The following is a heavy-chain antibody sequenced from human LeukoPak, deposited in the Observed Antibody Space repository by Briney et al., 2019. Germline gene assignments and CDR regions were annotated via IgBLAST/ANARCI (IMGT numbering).Heavy chain of an antibody. CDR2: VYPKNGET. J-gene: IGHJ4*02. Sequence: ASVKVSCKASGYTFTDYYIHWVRQAPGQGLEWMGWVYPKNGETNYAQKFQGRLTMTSDTSISTAYMELTRLTFDDTAVYSCATIEGRASTDWGQGTLVTVSS. V-gene: IGHV1-2*02. D-gene: IGHD2-2*01. CDR1: GYTFTDYY. CDR3: ATIEGRASTD.